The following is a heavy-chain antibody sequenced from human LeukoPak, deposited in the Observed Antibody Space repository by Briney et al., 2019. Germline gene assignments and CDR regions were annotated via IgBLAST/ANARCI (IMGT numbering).Heavy chain of an antibody. CDR3: ARERGYDHNHFDY. CDR2: NYYSGST. CDR1: GGSISSYY. Sequence: SETLSLTCTVSGGSISSYYWSWIRQPPGKGLEWIGYNYYSGSTNYNPSLKSRVTISVDTSKNQFSLKLSSVTAADTAVYYCARERGYDHNHFDYWGQGTLVTVSS. D-gene: IGHD5-12*01. V-gene: IGHV4-59*01. J-gene: IGHJ4*02.